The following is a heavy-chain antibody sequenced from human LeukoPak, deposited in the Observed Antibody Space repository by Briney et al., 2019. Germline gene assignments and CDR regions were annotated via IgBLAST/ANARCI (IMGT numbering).Heavy chain of an antibody. CDR2: ITGNGIGT. CDR3: AKRISGWYYSDY. D-gene: IGHD6-19*01. CDR1: GFTFSSYA. J-gene: IGHJ4*02. Sequence: PGGSLRLSCAASGFTFSSYAMSWVRQAPGKGLEWVSAITGNGIGTYYADSVKGRFTISRDNSKNTLYLQMNSLRAEDTAVYYCAKRISGWYYSDYWGQGTPVTVSS. V-gene: IGHV3-23*01.